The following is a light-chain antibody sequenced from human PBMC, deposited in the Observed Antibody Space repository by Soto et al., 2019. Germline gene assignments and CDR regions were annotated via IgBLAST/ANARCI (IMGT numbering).Light chain of an antibody. Sequence: AQPASLSGSPGQAIAFSCPWNRSCVGSSNLVSWYQQHPGKAPKLLIYEVSKRPSGVSNRFSGSKSGNTASLTISGLQAEDEADYYCCSYAGSSTHVFGTGTKVTVL. J-gene: IGLJ1*01. V-gene: IGLV2-23*02. CDR3: CSYAGSSTHV. CDR2: EVS. CDR1: RSCVGSSNL.